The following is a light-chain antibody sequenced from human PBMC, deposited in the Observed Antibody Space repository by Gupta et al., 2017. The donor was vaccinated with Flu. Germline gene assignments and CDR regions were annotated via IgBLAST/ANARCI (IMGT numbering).Light chain of an antibody. J-gene: IGKJ4*01. CDR3: QQRHSCSLA. Sequence: EIVLTQSPATMSLSPGERATLSCRASQSLNSDLAWYQQKPGHPPRLLMYDASNRATGIPARFSGIGSGTEFTLTIISREPEDFAVYYCQQRHSCSLAFGGGTKVEI. V-gene: IGKV3-11*01. CDR1: QSLNSD. CDR2: DAS.